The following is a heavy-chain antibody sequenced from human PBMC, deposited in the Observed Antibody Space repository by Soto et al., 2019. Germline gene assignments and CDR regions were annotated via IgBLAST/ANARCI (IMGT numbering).Heavy chain of an antibody. CDR3: ARDGRPQRRRSGSYIGYFDY. CDR1: GFTVSSNY. V-gene: IGHV3-66*01. CDR2: IYSGGST. D-gene: IGHD3-10*01. Sequence: PGGSLRLSCAASGFTVSSNYMSWVRQAPGKGLEWVTVIYSGGSTYYADSVKGRFTISRDNSKNTLYLQMNSLRAEDTAVYYCARDGRPQRRRSGSYIGYFDYWGQGTLVTVSS. J-gene: IGHJ4*02.